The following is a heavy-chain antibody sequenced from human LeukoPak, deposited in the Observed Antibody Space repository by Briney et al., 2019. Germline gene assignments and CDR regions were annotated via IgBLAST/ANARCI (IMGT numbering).Heavy chain of an antibody. CDR2: INHSGST. Sequence: SETLSLTCAVYGGSFSGYYWSWIRQPPGKGLEWIGEINHSGSTNYNPSLKSRVTISVDTSKNQFSLKLSSVTAADTAVYYCARVGVVVAAKLEYRFDPWGQGTQVTVSS. D-gene: IGHD2-15*01. CDR1: GGSFSGYY. CDR3: ARVGVVVAAKLEYRFDP. J-gene: IGHJ5*01. V-gene: IGHV4-34*01.